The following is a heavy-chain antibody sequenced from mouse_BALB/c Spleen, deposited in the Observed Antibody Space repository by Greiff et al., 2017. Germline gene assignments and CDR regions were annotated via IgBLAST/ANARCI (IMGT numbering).Heavy chain of an antibody. J-gene: IGHJ4*01. CDR2: ISYSGST. D-gene: IGHD1-1*01. V-gene: IGHV3-8*02. CDR1: GDSITSGY. CDR3: AIITTVVPSYAMDY. Sequence: VQLQQSGPSLVKPSQTLSLTCSVTGDSITSGYWNWIRKFPGNKLEYMGYISYSGSTYYNPSLKSRISITRDTSKNQYYLQLNSVTTEDTATYYCAIITTVVPSYAMDYWGQGTSVTVSA.